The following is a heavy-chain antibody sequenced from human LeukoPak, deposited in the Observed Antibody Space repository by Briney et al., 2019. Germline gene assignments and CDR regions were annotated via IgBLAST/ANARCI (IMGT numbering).Heavy chain of an antibody. D-gene: IGHD5-18*01. CDR1: GFTFSDYY. CDR3: AKDLDVDTAMVFDY. Sequence: PGGSLRLSCAASGFTFSDYYMSWIRQAPGKGLEWVSYISSSGSTIYYADSVKGRFTISRDNSKNTLYLQMNSLRAEDTAVYYCAKDLDVDTAMVFDYWGQGTLVTVSS. J-gene: IGHJ4*02. V-gene: IGHV3-11*01. CDR2: ISSSGSTI.